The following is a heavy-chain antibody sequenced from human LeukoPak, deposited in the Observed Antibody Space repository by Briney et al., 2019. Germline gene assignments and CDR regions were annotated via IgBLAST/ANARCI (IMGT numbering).Heavy chain of an antibody. D-gene: IGHD6-6*01. Sequence: PGGSLRLSCAASGFTFRSYAMNWVRQAPGKGLEWVSAISSSGGSTSYANSVKGRFTISRDNFKNTLYLQMNSLRAEDTALYYCAKSSIALRPYYMDVWGKGTTVTVSS. CDR1: GFTFRSYA. V-gene: IGHV3-23*01. CDR2: ISSSGGST. J-gene: IGHJ6*03. CDR3: AKSSIALRPYYMDV.